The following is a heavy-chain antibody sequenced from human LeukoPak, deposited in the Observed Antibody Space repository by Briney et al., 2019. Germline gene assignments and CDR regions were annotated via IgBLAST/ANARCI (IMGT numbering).Heavy chain of an antibody. CDR1: GFTFSSYS. Sequence: GGSLRLSCAASGFTFSSYSMNWVRQAPGKGLEWVSSISSSYIYYADSVKGRFTISRDNAKNSLYLQMNSLRAEDTAVYYCARGTDYDMTWEYDYWGQGTLVTVSS. D-gene: IGHD3-9*01. J-gene: IGHJ4*02. V-gene: IGHV3-21*01. CDR2: ISSSYI. CDR3: ARGTDYDMTWEYDY.